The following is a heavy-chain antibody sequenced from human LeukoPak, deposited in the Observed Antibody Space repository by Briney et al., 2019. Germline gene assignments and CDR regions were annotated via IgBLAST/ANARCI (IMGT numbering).Heavy chain of an antibody. CDR1: GVSISSGAYY. CDR3: ARHTTGTTFVDY. Sequence: PSETLSLTCTVSGVSISSGAYYWSWIRQPPGKGLEWIGYIYYSESPYYNPSLKSRVSISADTSKNQFSLKLTSVTAADTAVYYCARHTTGTTFVDYWGQGTLVTVSS. CDR2: IYYSESP. D-gene: IGHD1-1*01. V-gene: IGHV4-30-4*01. J-gene: IGHJ4*02.